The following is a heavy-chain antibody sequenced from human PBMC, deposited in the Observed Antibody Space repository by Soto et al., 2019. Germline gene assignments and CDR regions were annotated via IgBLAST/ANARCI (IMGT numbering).Heavy chain of an antibody. CDR2: INAGNGNT. J-gene: IGHJ6*02. V-gene: IGHV1-3*01. CDR3: ARFRLGYCSSTSCRYGMDV. Sequence: ASVKVSCKASGYTFTSYAMHWVRQAPGQRLEWMGWINAGNGNTKYSQKFQGRVTITRDTSASTAYMELSSLRSEDPAVYYCARFRLGYCSSTSCRYGMDVWGQGTTVTVSS. CDR1: GYTFTSYA. D-gene: IGHD2-2*01.